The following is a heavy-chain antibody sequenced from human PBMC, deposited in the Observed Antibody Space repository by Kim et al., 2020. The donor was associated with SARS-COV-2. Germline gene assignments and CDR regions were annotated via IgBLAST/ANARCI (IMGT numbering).Heavy chain of an antibody. J-gene: IGHJ4*03. CDR1: GGSISSYY. Sequence: SETLSLTCTVSGGSISSYYWCWTWQRPGTGLEWVGYSYYSGSAGYNPTLKSRVTTAVDTSRNQFSLRLGPVTAAATAAAYCSCSPRYYISARDGGHGPLV. CDR3: SCSPRYYISARD. CDR2: SYYSGSA. D-gene: IGHD1-26*01. V-gene: IGHV4-59*01.